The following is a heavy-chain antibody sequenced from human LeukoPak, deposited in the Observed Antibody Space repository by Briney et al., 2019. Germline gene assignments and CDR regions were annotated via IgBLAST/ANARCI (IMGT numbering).Heavy chain of an antibody. D-gene: IGHD6-13*01. J-gene: IGHJ6*02. Sequence: SETLSLTCTVSGGSISGYYWSWIRQPAGKGLEWIGRIYTSGSTNYNPSLKSRVTMSVDTSKNQFSLKLSSVTAADTAVYYCARVGSSPHDNYYYGMDVWGQGTTVTVSS. CDR1: GGSISGYY. CDR2: IYTSGST. V-gene: IGHV4-4*07. CDR3: ARVGSSPHDNYYYGMDV.